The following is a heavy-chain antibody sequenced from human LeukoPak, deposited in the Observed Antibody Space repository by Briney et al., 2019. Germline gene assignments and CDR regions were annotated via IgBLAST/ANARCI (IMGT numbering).Heavy chain of an antibody. CDR1: GFTFDGYA. J-gene: IGHJ5*02. CDR3: AKDGS. CDR2: ISWNSGSI. V-gene: IGHV3-9*01. Sequence: AGGSLRLSCAASGFTFDGYAMHWVRQAPGKGLEWVSGISWNSGSIGYADSVKGRFTISRDNAKNSLYLQMNSLRAEDTALYYCAKDGSWGQGTLVTVSS.